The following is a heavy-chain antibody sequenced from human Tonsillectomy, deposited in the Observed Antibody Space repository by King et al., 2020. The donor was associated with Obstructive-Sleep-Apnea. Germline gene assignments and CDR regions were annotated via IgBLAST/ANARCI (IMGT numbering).Heavy chain of an antibody. CDR3: ARDRSDIVVVPAAIVDYYYGMDV. Sequence: VQLVESGGGVVQPGRSLRLSCAASGFTFSSYAMHWVRQAPGKGLEWVAVISYDGSNKYYADSVKGRFTISRDNSKNTLYLQMNSLRAEDTAVYYCARDRSDIVVVPAAIVDYYYGMDVWGQGTTVTVSS. D-gene: IGHD2-2*01. CDR1: GFTFSSYA. V-gene: IGHV3-30*04. J-gene: IGHJ6*02. CDR2: ISYDGSNK.